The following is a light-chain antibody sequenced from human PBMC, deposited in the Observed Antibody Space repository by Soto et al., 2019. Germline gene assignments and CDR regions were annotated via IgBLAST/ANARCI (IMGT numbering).Light chain of an antibody. CDR1: ESISIY. Sequence: DIQMTQSPSSLSASVGDRVTITCRASESISIYLNWYQQRPGKAPKLLIYGASGLESGVPSRFSGFGSGTDFTLAISVLQPEDFATYFCQHSYTTPQTFGQGTKVEIK. V-gene: IGKV1-39*01. J-gene: IGKJ1*01. CDR3: QHSYTTPQT. CDR2: GAS.